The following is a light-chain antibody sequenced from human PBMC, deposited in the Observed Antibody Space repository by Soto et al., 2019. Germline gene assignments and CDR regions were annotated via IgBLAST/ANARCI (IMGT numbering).Light chain of an antibody. V-gene: IGKV3D-15*01. J-gene: IGKJ1*01. CDR3: QQYNNWPPWT. Sequence: VLTQSPATLSSFPGDRVTLSCRGSQAVNTRLAWYQHKPCQAPRLLIYLTSNRAAGIPARFSGSGSGTEFTPTISSLQSEDFAVYYCQQYNNWPPWTCGQGTKVDIK. CDR1: QAVNTR. CDR2: LTS.